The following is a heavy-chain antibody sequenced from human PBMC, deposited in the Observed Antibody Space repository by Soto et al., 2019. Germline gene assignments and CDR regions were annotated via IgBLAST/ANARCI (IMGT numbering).Heavy chain of an antibody. CDR3: ARQHVGYSSP. J-gene: IGHJ5*02. CDR2: ISGSGGST. V-gene: IGHV3-23*01. D-gene: IGHD6-13*01. Sequence: EVQLLESGGGLVQPGGSLRLSCAASGFTFSSYAMSWVRQAPGKGLEWVSAISGSGGSTYYADSVKGRFTITRDNSKNTLYRQMNSLRAEDTDVYYCARQHVGYSSPWGQGTLVTVSS. CDR1: GFTFSSYA.